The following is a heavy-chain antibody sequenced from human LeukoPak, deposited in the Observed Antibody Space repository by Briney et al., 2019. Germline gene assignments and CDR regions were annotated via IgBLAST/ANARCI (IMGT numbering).Heavy chain of an antibody. Sequence: ASVKVSCKVSGYTFTGYYMHWVRQAPGQGLEWMGWINPSSGGTNYAQKFQGRVTMTRDTSISTAYMEVSRLRSDDTAVYYCHYYDSQGFGYWGQGSLVTVSS. CDR2: INPSSGGT. J-gene: IGHJ4*02. V-gene: IGHV1-2*02. D-gene: IGHD3-22*01. CDR3: HYYDSQGFGY. CDR1: GYTFTGYY.